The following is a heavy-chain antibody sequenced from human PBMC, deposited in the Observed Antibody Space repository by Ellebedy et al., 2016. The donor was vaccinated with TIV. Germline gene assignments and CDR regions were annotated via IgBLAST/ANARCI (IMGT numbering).Heavy chain of an antibody. CDR1: GGSISSGGYY. CDR2: IYYSGST. J-gene: IGHJ4*02. Sequence: SETLSLXXTVSGGSISSGGYYWSWIRQHPGKGLEWFGYIYYSGSTYYNPSLKSRVTISVDTSKNQFSLKLSSVTAADTAVYYCARRGYSGYYDYWGQGTLVTVSS. D-gene: IGHD5-12*01. CDR3: ARRGYSGYYDY. V-gene: IGHV4-31*03.